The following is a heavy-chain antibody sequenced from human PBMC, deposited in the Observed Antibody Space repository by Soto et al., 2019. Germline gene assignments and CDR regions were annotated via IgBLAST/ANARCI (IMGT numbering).Heavy chain of an antibody. CDR2: INAGNGNT. D-gene: IGHD6-13*01. CDR1: GYTFTSYA. V-gene: IGHV1-3*01. J-gene: IGHJ4*02. Sequence: ASVKVSCKASGYTFTSYAMHWVRQAPGQRLEWMGWINAGNGNTKYSQKFQGRVTITRDTSASTAYMELSSLRSEDTAVYYCARESAYSSSWYYFDYWGQGTLVTV. CDR3: ARESAYSSSWYYFDY.